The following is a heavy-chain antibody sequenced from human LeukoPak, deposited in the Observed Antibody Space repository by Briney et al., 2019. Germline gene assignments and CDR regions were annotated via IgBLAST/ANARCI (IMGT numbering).Heavy chain of an antibody. J-gene: IGHJ4*02. CDR2: IYSCGST. D-gene: IGHD4-23*01. CDR3: ARDDYGGNGDY. Sequence: PGGSLRLSCAASGFTVSSNYMSWVRQAPGKGLEWVSVIYSCGSTYYADSVKGRFTISRDNSKNTLYLQMNSLRAEDTAVYYCARDDYGGNGDYWGQGILVTVSS. CDR1: GFTVSSNY. V-gene: IGHV3-66*03.